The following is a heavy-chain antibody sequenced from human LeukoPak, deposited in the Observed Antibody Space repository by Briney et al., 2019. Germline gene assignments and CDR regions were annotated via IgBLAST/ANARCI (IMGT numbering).Heavy chain of an antibody. CDR3: ARDLNYDSSGYPGN. V-gene: IGHV3-21*01. CDR2: ISSSSSYI. J-gene: IGHJ4*02. CDR1: GFTFSSYS. D-gene: IGHD3-22*01. Sequence: PGGSLRLSCAASGFTFSSYSVNWVRQAPGKGLEWVSSISSSSSYIYYADSVKGRFTISRDNAKNSLYLQMNSLRAEDTAVYYCARDLNYDSSGYPGNWGQGTLVTVSS.